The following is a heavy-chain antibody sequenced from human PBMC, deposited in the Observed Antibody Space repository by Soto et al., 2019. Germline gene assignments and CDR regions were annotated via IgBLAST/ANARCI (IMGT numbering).Heavy chain of an antibody. CDR1: VYTFTSYS. CDR2: ISAYNGNT. CDR3: ARGAYGDYYY. D-gene: IGHD4-17*01. J-gene: IGHJ4*02. V-gene: IGHV1-18*01. Sequence: GASGKVSCKASVYTFTSYSISWVRQAPGQGLEWMGWISAYNGNTNYAQKLQGRVTMTTDTSTSTAFMELRSLRSDDTAVYYCARGAYGDYYYWGQGTLVTVSS.